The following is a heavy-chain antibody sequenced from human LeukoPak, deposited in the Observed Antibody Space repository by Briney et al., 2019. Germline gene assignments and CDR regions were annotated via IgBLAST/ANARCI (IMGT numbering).Heavy chain of an antibody. CDR2: ISGSGGST. D-gene: IGHD3-3*01. V-gene: IGHV3-23*01. CDR3: AKVWGFWSGYYFPLSTYYFDY. CDR1: GFTFSSYA. Sequence: GGSLRLSCAASGFTFSSYAMSWVRQAPGKGLEWVSAISGSGGSTYYADSVKGRFTISRDNSKNTLYLQMNSLRAEDTAVYYCAKVWGFWSGYYFPLSTYYFDYWGQGTLVTVSS. J-gene: IGHJ4*02.